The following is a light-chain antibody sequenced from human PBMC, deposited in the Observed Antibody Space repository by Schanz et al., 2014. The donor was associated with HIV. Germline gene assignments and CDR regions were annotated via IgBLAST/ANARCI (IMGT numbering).Light chain of an antibody. J-gene: IGKJ1*01. CDR1: QSVSSNF. CDR2: AAS. V-gene: IGKV3-20*01. CDR3: QQYYRTPWT. Sequence: IVLTQSPGTLSLSSGERGTLSCRASQSVSSNFLAWYQQKPGQAPRLLIYAASTRATGIPDRFSGSGSGTDFTLTISRLEPEDFAVYYCQQYYRTPWTFGQGTKVEIK.